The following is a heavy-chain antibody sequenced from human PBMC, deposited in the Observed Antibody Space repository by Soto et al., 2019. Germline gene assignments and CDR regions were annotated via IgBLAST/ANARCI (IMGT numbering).Heavy chain of an antibody. V-gene: IGHV4-61*01. CDR1: GYSISSGYY. CDR2: IYYSGST. CDR3: ARVWYYGSGSPSTYYYYYYGMDV. J-gene: IGHJ6*02. D-gene: IGHD3-10*01. Sequence: SETLSLTRVVSGYSISSGYYWSWIRQPPGKGLEWIGYIYYSGSTNYNPSLKSRVTISVDTSKNQFSLKLSSVTAAETAVYYCARVWYYGSGSPSTYYYYYYGMDVWGQGTTVTVSS.